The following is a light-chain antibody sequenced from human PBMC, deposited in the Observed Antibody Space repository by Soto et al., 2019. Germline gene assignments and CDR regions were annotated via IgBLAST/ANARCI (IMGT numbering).Light chain of an antibody. CDR3: QQFTSSPPWT. CDR1: QSISSW. CDR2: KAS. J-gene: IGKJ1*01. V-gene: IGKV1-5*03. Sequence: DIQMTQSPSTLSASVGDRVTITCRASQSISSWLAWYQQKPGKAPKLLIYKASSLESGVPSRFSGSGSGTEFTLTISSRQPDDFATYYCQQFTSSPPWTFGQWTKVEIK.